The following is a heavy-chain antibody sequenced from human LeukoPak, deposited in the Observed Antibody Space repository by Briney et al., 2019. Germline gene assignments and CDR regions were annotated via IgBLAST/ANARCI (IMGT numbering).Heavy chain of an antibody. Sequence: SETLSLTCTVSGGSIRSYYWSWIRQPPGKGLEWIGYIYYSGSTNYNPSLKSRVTISVDTSKNQFSLKLSSVTAADTAVYYCARTSYSSSWYEWYFDLWGRGTLVTVSS. CDR3: ARTSYSSSWYEWYFDL. J-gene: IGHJ2*01. CDR2: IYYSGST. CDR1: GGSIRSYY. V-gene: IGHV4-59*01. D-gene: IGHD6-13*01.